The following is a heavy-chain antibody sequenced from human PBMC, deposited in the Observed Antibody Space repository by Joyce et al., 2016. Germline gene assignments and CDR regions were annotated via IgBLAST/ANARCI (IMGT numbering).Heavy chain of an antibody. CDR2: ISNSGGTI. D-gene: IGHD3-10*01. CDR3: AKTLVPGATPFDN. J-gene: IGHJ4*02. V-gene: IGHV3-23*01. CDR1: GFTFSNSA. Sequence: EVQLLESGGGLVQPGGSLRLSCAASGFTFSNSAMDWVRQAPGKGLEWVSAISNSGGTIYYADSVKGRFTISRDNSKNTLYLQMSSLRAEETAIYYCAKTLVPGATPFDNWGQGTLVTVSS.